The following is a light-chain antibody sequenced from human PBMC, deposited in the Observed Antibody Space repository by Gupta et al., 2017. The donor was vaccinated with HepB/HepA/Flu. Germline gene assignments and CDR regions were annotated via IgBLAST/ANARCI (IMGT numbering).Light chain of an antibody. Sequence: DLQIKRAASSAPPSVGDRVTITCRASQDISTWLAWYQQKPGKAPQLLIYVASRLQRGVPSRFSGSGSGTHFTLTISNFQPEDFATYFCQQAYGFPLTFGGGTKVEI. J-gene: IGKJ4*01. CDR2: VAS. V-gene: IGKV1D-12*01. CDR1: QDISTW. CDR3: QQAYGFPLT.